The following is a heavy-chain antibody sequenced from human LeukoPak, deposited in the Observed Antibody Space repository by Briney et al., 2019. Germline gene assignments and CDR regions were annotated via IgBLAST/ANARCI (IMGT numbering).Heavy chain of an antibody. Sequence: GGSLRLSCAASGFTFSTYAMSWVRQAPGKGLEWVSAINGIGGSTYYADSVKGRFTISRDSSTNTLYLQMNSLRAEDTAIYYCAKDLDVVVTTLDYWGQGTLVTVSS. CDR3: AKDLDVVVTTLDY. J-gene: IGHJ4*02. CDR1: GFTFSTYA. D-gene: IGHD2-21*02. CDR2: INGIGGST. V-gene: IGHV3-23*01.